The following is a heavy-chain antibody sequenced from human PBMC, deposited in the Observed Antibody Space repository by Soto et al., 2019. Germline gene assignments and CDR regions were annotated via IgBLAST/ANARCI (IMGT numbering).Heavy chain of an antibody. V-gene: IGHV3-30*18. Sequence: PGGSLRLSCAASGFTFSNYGMHWVRQAPGKGLEWVAVISYDGSNKYYADSVKGRFTISRDNSKNTLYLQMNSLRAEDTAVYYCAKAESGSSFDYWGQGTLVTVSS. D-gene: IGHD1-26*01. CDR1: GFTFSNYG. CDR2: ISYDGSNK. CDR3: AKAESGSSFDY. J-gene: IGHJ4*02.